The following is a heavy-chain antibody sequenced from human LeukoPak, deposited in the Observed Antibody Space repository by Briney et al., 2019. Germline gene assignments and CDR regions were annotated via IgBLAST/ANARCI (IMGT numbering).Heavy chain of an antibody. J-gene: IGHJ6*03. CDR3: AKDPEDGSGTYFYDFYYYYLDV. Sequence: GGSLRLSCAASGFTFNNYGMLWVRQARGKGVEGVAYIQHDGTNKYCADPEKGRFTISRDNSKSTLYQQMNSLRPEDTAVYYCAKDPEDGSGTYFYDFYYYYLDVWGKGTTVTISS. CDR2: IQHDGTNK. CDR1: GFTFNNYG. V-gene: IGHV3-30*02. D-gene: IGHD3-10*01.